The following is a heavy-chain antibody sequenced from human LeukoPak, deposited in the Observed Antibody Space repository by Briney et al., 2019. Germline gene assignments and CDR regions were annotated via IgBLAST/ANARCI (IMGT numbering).Heavy chain of an antibody. Sequence: SETLSLTCTVSGVSISSSNSYWGWIRQPPGKGLEWIGSIYYSGNTYYNPSLKSQVSISIDTSKNQFSLKLTSVTAADTAVYYCARHTGSGLFILPGGQGTLVTVSS. D-gene: IGHD3/OR15-3a*01. CDR2: IYYSGNT. CDR3: ARHTGSGLFILP. V-gene: IGHV4-39*01. CDR1: GVSISSSNSY. J-gene: IGHJ4*02.